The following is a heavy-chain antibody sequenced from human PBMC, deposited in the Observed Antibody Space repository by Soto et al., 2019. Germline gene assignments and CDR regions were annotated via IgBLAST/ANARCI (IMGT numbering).Heavy chain of an antibody. D-gene: IGHD6-13*01. Sequence: GESLKISCKGSGYSFTIYWIGWVRQMPGKGLEWMGIIYPGDSDTRYSPSFQGQVTISADKSISTAYLQWSSLKASDTAMYYCARQGGXRWCGSSCPYQRGWFDPWGQGTLVTVSS. CDR3: ARQGGXRWCGSSCPYQRGWFDP. CDR2: IYPGDSDT. J-gene: IGHJ5*02. CDR1: GYSFTIYW. V-gene: IGHV5-51*01.